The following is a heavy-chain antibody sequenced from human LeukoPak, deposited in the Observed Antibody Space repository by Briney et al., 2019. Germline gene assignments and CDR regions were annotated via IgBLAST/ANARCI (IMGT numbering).Heavy chain of an antibody. CDR2: MNPNSGNT. Sequence: ASVKVSCKASGYTFTSYDINWVRQATGQGLEWMGWMNPNSGNTGYAQKFQGRVTITRNTTISTAYMELSSLRSEDTAVYYCARSYYYDSSGYYHDWFDPWGQGTLVTVSS. CDR3: ARSYYYDSSGYYHDWFDP. V-gene: IGHV1-8*03. CDR1: GYTFTSYD. J-gene: IGHJ5*02. D-gene: IGHD3-22*01.